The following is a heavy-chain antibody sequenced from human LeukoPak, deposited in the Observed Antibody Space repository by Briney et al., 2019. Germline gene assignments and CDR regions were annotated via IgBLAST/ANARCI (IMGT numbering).Heavy chain of an antibody. CDR2: IIPIFGTA. Sequence: ASVKVSCKASGYTFTGYYMHWVRQAPGQGLEWMGGIIPIFGTANYAQKFQGRVTITADESTSTAYMELSSLRSEDTAVYYCARGPMITFGGVIVRPFDYWGQGTLVTVSS. CDR1: GYTFTGYY. J-gene: IGHJ4*02. V-gene: IGHV1-69*13. D-gene: IGHD3-16*02. CDR3: ARGPMITFGGVIVRPFDY.